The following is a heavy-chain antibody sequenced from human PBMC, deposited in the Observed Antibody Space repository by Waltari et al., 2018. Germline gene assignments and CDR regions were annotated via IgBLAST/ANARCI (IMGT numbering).Heavy chain of an antibody. Sequence: EVQLLESGGGLVQPGGSLRLSCAASGFTFSNYPMTWVRQAPGKGLEWVSAITGSGGSTYYADSVKGRFTVSRDNSKNTLYVQMNSLRVEDTAVYYCAPIGGGLWGQGTLVTVSS. V-gene: IGHV3-23*01. CDR2: ITGSGGST. CDR1: GFTFSNYP. J-gene: IGHJ4*02. CDR3: APIGGGL.